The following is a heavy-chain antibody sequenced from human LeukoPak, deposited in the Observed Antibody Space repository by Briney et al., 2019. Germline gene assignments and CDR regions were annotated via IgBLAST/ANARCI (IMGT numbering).Heavy chain of an antibody. CDR1: GFTFSHYA. CDR3: AKGRGYCTGGSCYSDY. J-gene: IGHJ4*02. D-gene: IGHD2-15*01. CDR2: ISGSDGST. Sequence: GGSLRLSCTASGFTFSHYAMSWVRQAPGKGLEGVSSISGSDGSTYYADSVKGRFTISRDNSKNTLYLQMNSLRVEDTAIYYCAKGRGYCTGGSCYSDYWGQGTLVTVSS. V-gene: IGHV3-23*01.